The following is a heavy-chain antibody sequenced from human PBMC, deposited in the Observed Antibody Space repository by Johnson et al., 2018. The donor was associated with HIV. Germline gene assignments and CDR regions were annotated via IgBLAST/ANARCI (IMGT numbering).Heavy chain of an antibody. V-gene: IGHV3-74*02. CDR1: GFTVSSNY. J-gene: IGHJ3*01. D-gene: IGHD2-21*01. Sequence: MLLVESGGVVVHPGGSLRLSCAASGFTVSSNYMSWVRQAPGKGLEWVSVIYNDGSRTSYADSVKGRFTISRDNAKNTVDLQMNSLRVEDTAVYYCAKVDCGGDTCAGFDPFNLWGQGTLVTVSS. CDR3: AKVDCGGDTCAGFDPFNL. CDR2: IYNDGSRT.